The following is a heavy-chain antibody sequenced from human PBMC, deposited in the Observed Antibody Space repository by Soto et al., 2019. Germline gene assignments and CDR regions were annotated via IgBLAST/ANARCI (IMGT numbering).Heavy chain of an antibody. J-gene: IGHJ5*02. CDR2: IIPIFGTA. CDR1: GGTFSSYA. V-gene: IGHV1-69*01. D-gene: IGHD2-2*01. CDR3: ARGPYCSSTSCYAGWFDP. Sequence: QVQLVQSGAEVKKPGSSVKVSCKASGGTFSSYAISWVRQAPGQGLEWMGGIIPIFGTANYAQKFQDRVTITADESTSTAYMELSSLRSEDTAVYYCARGPYCSSTSCYAGWFDPWGQGTLVTVSP.